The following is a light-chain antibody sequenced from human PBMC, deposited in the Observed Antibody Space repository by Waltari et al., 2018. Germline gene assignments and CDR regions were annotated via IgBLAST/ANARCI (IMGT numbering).Light chain of an antibody. Sequence: QSVLTQPPSVSGAPGQRVTISCTGSSPDIGAGYAVHWYQQLPGTAPKLPIYGNSNRPSGISNRFSASKSGNTASLTISGLQAEDEADYYCSSYTTSSAPGVFGTGTRVTVL. V-gene: IGLV1-40*01. CDR3: SSYTTSSAPGV. J-gene: IGLJ1*01. CDR2: GNS. CDR1: SPDIGAGYA.